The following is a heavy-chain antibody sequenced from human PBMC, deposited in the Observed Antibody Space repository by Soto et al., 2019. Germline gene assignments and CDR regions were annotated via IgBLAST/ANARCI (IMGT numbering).Heavy chain of an antibody. CDR3: ARDARNADYDY. CDR1: GFTFSTHA. Sequence: EVQLVESGGGLVQPGGSLRLSCTVSGFTFSTHAMNWVRQAPGKGLEWVAYIHGTRSIIYYADSVKGRFTISRDNAKNSLFLQMDSLRDEDTAVYYCARDARNADYDYWGQGTLVTVSS. J-gene: IGHJ4*02. CDR2: IHGTRSII. D-gene: IGHD3-16*01. V-gene: IGHV3-48*02.